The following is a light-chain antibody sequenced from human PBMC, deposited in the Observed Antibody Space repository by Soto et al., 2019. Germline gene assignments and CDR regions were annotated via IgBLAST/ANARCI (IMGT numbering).Light chain of an antibody. CDR2: GAS. CDR1: QSVSSNY. Sequence: EIVLTQSPGTLSLSPGERATLSCRASQSVSSNYLAWYQPKPGQAPRLLIYGASSRATGIPDRFSGSGSGTDFTLTISRLETEDVAVYYCQQYGSSSLTFGGGTKVEIK. V-gene: IGKV3-20*01. CDR3: QQYGSSSLT. J-gene: IGKJ4*01.